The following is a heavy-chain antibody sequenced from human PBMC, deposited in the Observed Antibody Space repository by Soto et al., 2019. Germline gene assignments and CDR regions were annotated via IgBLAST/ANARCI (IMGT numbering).Heavy chain of an antibody. Sequence: EVQLVESGGGLIQPGGSLRLSCAVSGFTVSNNYMSWVRQAPGKGLEGVSVIYSGGYTAYGDSVKGRFTISRDNSKNTFYLQKKSRGAADRAVFYGAARGGGGGYWGQGTLVTVSS. CDR1: GFTVSNNY. D-gene: IGHD3-10*01. CDR2: IYSGGYT. CDR3: AARGGGGGY. J-gene: IGHJ4*02. V-gene: IGHV3-53*01.